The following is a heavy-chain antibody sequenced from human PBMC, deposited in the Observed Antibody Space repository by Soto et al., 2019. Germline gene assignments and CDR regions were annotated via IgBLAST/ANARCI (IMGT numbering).Heavy chain of an antibody. CDR2: INAGNGNT. J-gene: IGHJ4*02. Sequence: SVKVTCKDSGYTFTSYARHWVRQAPGQRLEWMGWINAGNGNTKYSQKFRGRVTITRDTSASTAYMELSSLRSEDTAVYYCARDLGGWPDYWGQGTLVTVSS. D-gene: IGHD2-15*01. CDR3: ARDLGGWPDY. CDR1: GYTFTSYA. V-gene: IGHV1-3*01.